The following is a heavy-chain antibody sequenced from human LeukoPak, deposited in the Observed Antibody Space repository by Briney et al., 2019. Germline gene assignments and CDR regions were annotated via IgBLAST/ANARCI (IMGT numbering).Heavy chain of an antibody. Sequence: SQALSLTCAISGDSVSSNSAAWNWIRQSPSRGLEWLGRTYYRSKWYNDYAVSVKSRITINPDTSKNQFSLQLNSVTPEDTAVYYCARDPDCSGGSCYSGWYFDLWGRGTLVTVPS. V-gene: IGHV6-1*01. CDR2: TYYRSKWYN. CDR1: GDSVSSNSAA. CDR3: ARDPDCSGGSCYSGWYFDL. J-gene: IGHJ2*01. D-gene: IGHD2-15*01.